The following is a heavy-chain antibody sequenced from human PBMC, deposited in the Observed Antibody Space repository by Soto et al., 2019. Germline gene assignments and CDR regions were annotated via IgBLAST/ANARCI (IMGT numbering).Heavy chain of an antibody. CDR2: IYYSGST. Sequence: PSETLSLTCTVSGASISSNTYYWAWIRQPPGKGLEWIGSIYYSGSTYYNPSLKSRVTISVDTSKNQFSLKLSSVTAADTAVYYCATQEVGGSYVYTFDPWGQGTLVTVSS. CDR1: GASISSNTYY. CDR3: ATQEVGGSYVYTFDP. V-gene: IGHV4-39*01. D-gene: IGHD1-26*01. J-gene: IGHJ5*02.